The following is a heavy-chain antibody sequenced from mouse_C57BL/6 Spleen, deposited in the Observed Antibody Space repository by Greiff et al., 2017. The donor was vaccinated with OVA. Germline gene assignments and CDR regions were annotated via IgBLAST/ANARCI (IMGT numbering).Heavy chain of an antibody. V-gene: IGHV3-6*01. CDR2: ISYDGSN. CDR1: GYSITSGYY. D-gene: IGHD1-1*01. Sequence: ESGPGLVKPSQSLSLTCSVTGYSITSGYYWTWIRQFPGNKLEWMGYISYDGSNNYNPSLKNRISITRDTSKNQFFLKLNSVTTEDTATYYCARDGSTVVATDYYAMDYWGQGTSVTVSS. J-gene: IGHJ4*01. CDR3: ARDGSTVVATDYYAMDY.